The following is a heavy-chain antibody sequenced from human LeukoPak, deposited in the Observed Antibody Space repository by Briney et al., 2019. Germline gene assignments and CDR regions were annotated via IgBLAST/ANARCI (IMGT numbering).Heavy chain of an antibody. D-gene: IGHD5-24*01. CDR3: ARTFGRDGYNPFDY. Sequence: ASVKVSYKASGYTFTSYGISWVRQAPGQGLEWMGWISAYNGNTNYAQKLQGRVTMTTDTSTSTAYMELRSLRSDDTAVYYCARTFGRDGYNPFDYWGQGTLVTVSS. J-gene: IGHJ4*02. V-gene: IGHV1-18*01. CDR2: ISAYNGNT. CDR1: GYTFTSYG.